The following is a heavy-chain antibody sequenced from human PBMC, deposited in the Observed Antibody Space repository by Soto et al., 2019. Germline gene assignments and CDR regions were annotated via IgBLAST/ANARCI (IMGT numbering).Heavy chain of an antibody. V-gene: IGHV1-69*01. CDR3: ASRVMVRGGMGFDY. J-gene: IGHJ4*02. CDR2: IIPIFGTS. Sequence: QVQLVQSGAEVKKPGSSVKVSCKASGGTFSSYAISWVRQAPGQGLEWMGGIIPIFGTSNYAQKFQGRVTITADESMSTAYMELSSLRSEDTAVYYCASRVMVRGGMGFDYWGQGTLVTVSS. CDR1: GGTFSSYA. D-gene: IGHD3-10*01.